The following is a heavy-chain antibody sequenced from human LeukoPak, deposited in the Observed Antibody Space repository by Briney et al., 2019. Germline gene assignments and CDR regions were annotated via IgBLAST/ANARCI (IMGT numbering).Heavy chain of an antibody. D-gene: IGHD2-8*01. J-gene: IGHJ4*02. CDR1: GGSISSGSYY. CDR3: ARLSSWMLPKYYFDY. Sequence: KASETLSLTCTVSGGSISSGSYYWSWIRQPAGKGLEWIGRIYTSGSTNYNPSPKSRVTISVDTSKNQFSLKLSSVTAADTAVYYCARLSSWMLPKYYFDYWGQGTLVSVSS. CDR2: IYTSGST. V-gene: IGHV4-61*02.